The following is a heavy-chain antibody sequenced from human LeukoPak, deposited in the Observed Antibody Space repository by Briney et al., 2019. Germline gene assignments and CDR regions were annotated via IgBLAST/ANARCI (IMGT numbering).Heavy chain of an antibody. CDR1: GFTFSSYS. CDR3: ARKLLWFGTYGMDV. V-gene: IGHV3-48*01. CDR2: IESSSSPK. Sequence: GGSLRLSCAASGFTFSSYSMHWVRRAPGKGLEWISYIESSSSPKYYAGSVNGRFTISRDNAKNTLYLQMNSLRAEDTAVYYCARKLLWFGTYGMDVWGQGTTVTVSS. D-gene: IGHD3-10*01. J-gene: IGHJ6*02.